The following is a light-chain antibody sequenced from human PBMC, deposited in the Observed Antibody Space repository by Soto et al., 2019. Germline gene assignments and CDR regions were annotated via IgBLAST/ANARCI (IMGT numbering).Light chain of an antibody. Sequence: QSVLTQPASVSGSPGQSITISCTGTSSDVGSYNLVSWYQQYPGEAPKLVIYEGSKRPSGVSDRFSGSKSGNTASLTISRLQAEDEADYHCCAYAGTSTLVVFGGGTKLTVL. J-gene: IGLJ2*01. V-gene: IGLV2-23*01. CDR1: SSDVGSYNL. CDR3: CAYAGTSTLVV. CDR2: EGS.